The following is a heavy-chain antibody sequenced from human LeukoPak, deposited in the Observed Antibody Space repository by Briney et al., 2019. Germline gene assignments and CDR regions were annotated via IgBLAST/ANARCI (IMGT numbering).Heavy chain of an antibody. V-gene: IGHV4-59*08. CDR3: ARTLGGYRGYCSSTSCYTGDAFDI. CDR2: IYYSGSS. Sequence: SETLSLTCNVSGGSISGYHWSWIRQPPGKGLEWLGYIYYSGSSNYNPSLKSRVTMSADTSKNQFSLKLSSVTAADTAVYYCARTLGGYRGYCSSTSCYTGDAFDIWGQGTMVTVSS. CDR1: GGSISGYH. J-gene: IGHJ3*02. D-gene: IGHD2-2*02.